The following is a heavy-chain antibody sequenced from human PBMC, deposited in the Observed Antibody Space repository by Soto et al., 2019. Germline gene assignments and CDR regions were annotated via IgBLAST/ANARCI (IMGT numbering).Heavy chain of an antibody. Sequence: GGSLRLSCAASGFTFSSYAMSWVRQAPGKGLEWVSAISGSGGSTYYADSVKGRFTISRDNSKNTLYLQMNSLRAEDTAVYYCANLIGYCSGGSCSGPFDYWGQGTLVTVSS. CDR1: GFTFSSYA. D-gene: IGHD2-15*01. V-gene: IGHV3-23*01. CDR3: ANLIGYCSGGSCSGPFDY. J-gene: IGHJ4*02. CDR2: ISGSGGST.